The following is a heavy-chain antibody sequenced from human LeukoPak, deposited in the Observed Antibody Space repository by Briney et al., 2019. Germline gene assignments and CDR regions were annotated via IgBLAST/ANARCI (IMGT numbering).Heavy chain of an antibody. CDR3: ARARYYSDSSGYYSDAFV. J-gene: IGHJ4*02. D-gene: IGHD3-22*01. CDR1: GGSISSYY. V-gene: IGHV4-39*02. Sequence: PSDTLSLTCTVSGGSISSYYWGGIRHPPGKGLGGIGSICYSGSTYYNPSLKSRVTISLDTSKNHSALDLRPVTAPDTGLLYCARARYYSDSSGYYSDAFVWGQGTLVTVSS. CDR2: ICYSGST.